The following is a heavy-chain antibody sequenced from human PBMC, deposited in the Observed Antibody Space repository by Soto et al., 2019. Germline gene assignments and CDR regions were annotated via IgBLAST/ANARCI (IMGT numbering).Heavy chain of an antibody. J-gene: IGHJ4*02. Sequence: GESLKISCKGSGYSFTTFWISWVRQMPGKGLEWMGTIDPGDSYTNYSPSFQGHVTISSDKSISTAYLQWSSLKASDTAMYYCARDLGYALPDYWGQGTLVTVSS. V-gene: IGHV5-10-1*01. CDR3: ARDLGYALPDY. CDR2: IDPGDSYT. D-gene: IGHD2-15*01. CDR1: GYSFTTFW.